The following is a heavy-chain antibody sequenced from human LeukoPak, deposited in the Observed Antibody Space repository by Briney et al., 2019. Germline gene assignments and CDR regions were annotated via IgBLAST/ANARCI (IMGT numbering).Heavy chain of an antibody. J-gene: IGHJ4*02. CDR2: IRNDRIT. CDR1: GLTLSDAW. CDR3: AWMATIFTVDY. V-gene: IGHV3-15*01. D-gene: IGHD5-12*01. Sequence: PGGSLRLSCVLSGLTLSDAWMSWVRQAPGKGLEWVGRIRNDRITDYAAPVQGRFSISRDNSKNTFYLQMNSLRTEDTGMYFCAWMATIFTVDYWAREPWSPSP.